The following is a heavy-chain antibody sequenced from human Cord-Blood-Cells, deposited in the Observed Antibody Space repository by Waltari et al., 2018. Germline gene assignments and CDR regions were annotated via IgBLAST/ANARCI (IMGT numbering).Heavy chain of an antibody. CDR2: ISDDGINK. CDR3: ARAGGLVYFDY. CDR1: GFTFSSYA. D-gene: IGHD2-8*02. Sequence: QVQLVESGGGVVQPGRSLRLSCAASGFTFSSYAMHWVRQAPGKGVEWVAVISDDGINKYYADSVKGRFTISRDNSKNTLYLQMNSLRAEDTAVYYCARAGGLVYFDYWGQGTLVTVSS. V-gene: IGHV3-30*04. J-gene: IGHJ4*02.